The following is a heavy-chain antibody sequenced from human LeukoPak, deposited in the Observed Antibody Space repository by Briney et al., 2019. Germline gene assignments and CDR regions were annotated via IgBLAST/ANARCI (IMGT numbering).Heavy chain of an antibody. CDR1: GFTFSSYW. D-gene: IGHD3-10*01. CDR3: ASMYYYGSGSYYIYYYGMDV. J-gene: IGHJ6*04. CDR2: INSDGSST. Sequence: GGSLRLSCAASGFTFSSYWMHWVRQAPGKGLVWVSRINSDGSSTSYADSVKGRFTISRDNAKNTLYLQMNSLRAEDTAVYYCASMYYYGSGSYYIYYYGMDVWGKGTTVTVSS. V-gene: IGHV3-74*01.